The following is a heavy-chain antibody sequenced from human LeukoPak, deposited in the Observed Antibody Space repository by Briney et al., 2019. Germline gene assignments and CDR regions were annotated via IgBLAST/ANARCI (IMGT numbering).Heavy chain of an antibody. Sequence: PGGSLRLSCSTSGFTLSVFHMHCLRQAPGMGLEQVAWISSLDSTTYYAYSVVGRFTISRDNYKDLLFLQMDSLTQDDTAIYYCGIDPQAGIFDSWGQGTLVTVSS. J-gene: IGHJ4*02. V-gene: IGHV3-48*02. CDR3: GIDPQAGIFDS. CDR2: ISSLDSTT. D-gene: IGHD6-13*01. CDR1: GFTLSVFH.